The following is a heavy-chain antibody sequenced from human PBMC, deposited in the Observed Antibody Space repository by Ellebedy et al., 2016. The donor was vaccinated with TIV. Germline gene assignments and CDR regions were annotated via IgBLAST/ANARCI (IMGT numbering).Heavy chain of an antibody. CDR1: GFTFSSQS. V-gene: IGHV3-48*04. J-gene: IGHJ6*02. D-gene: IGHD5-12*01. CDR3: ARTGYGYHGMDV. Sequence: GESLKISCAASGFTFSSQSMNWVRQAPGKGLEWISYIAPSSDTLHYADSVKGRFTISRDNAKNSLFMQMNNLRAEDTAVYYCARTGYGYHGMDVWGQGTTVSVSS. CDR2: IAPSSDTL.